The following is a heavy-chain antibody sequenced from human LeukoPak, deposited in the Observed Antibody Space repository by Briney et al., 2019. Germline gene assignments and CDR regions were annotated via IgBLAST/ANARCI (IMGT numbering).Heavy chain of an antibody. CDR1: GYTSTGYY. D-gene: IGHD1-26*01. CDR2: INPNSSGT. Sequence: ASVKVSCKASGYTSTGYYMHWVRQAAGQGLEWMGWINPNSSGTNYAQNFQGRVTMTRDTSISTAYMELSRLRSDDTAVYYCARGFYSEWSVVDYWGQGTLVTVSS. CDR3: ARGFYSEWSVVDY. J-gene: IGHJ4*02. V-gene: IGHV1-2*02.